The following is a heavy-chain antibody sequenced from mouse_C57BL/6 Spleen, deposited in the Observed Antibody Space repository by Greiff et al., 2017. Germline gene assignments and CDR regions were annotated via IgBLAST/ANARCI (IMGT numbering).Heavy chain of an antibody. V-gene: IGHV5-4*01. CDR3: ARASSLYYFDY. CDR2: ISDGGSYT. CDR1: GFTFSSYA. J-gene: IGHJ2*01. D-gene: IGHD1-1*01. Sequence: DVHLVESGGGLVKPGGSLKLSCAASGFTFSSYAMSWVRQTPEKRLEWVATISDGGSYTYYPDNVKGRFTISRDNAKNNLYLQMSHLKSEDTAMYYCARASSLYYFDYWGQGTTLTVSS.